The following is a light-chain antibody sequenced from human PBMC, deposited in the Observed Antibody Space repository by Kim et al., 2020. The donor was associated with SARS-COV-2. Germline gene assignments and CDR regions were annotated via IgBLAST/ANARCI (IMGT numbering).Light chain of an antibody. CDR2: GAS. V-gene: IGKV3-20*01. CDR3: QQYGGSPPYT. CDR1: QSVGGSY. Sequence: EIVLTQSPVTLSLSPGDRATLSCRASQSVGGSYFAWYQHKPGQAPRLLIYGASNRATGIPDRFSGSGSGTEFTLTISRLEPEDSALYYCQQYGGSPPYTFGQGTKLEI. J-gene: IGKJ2*01.